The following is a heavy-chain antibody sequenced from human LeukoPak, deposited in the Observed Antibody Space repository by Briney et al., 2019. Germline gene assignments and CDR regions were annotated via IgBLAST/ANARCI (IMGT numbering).Heavy chain of an antibody. J-gene: IGHJ4*02. V-gene: IGHV3-30*02. CDR3: AKEDYGDYARLFDY. Sequence: GGSLRLSCAASGFTFSSYGMHWVRQAPGKGLEWVAFIRYDGSNKYYADSVKGRFTISRDNSKNTLYLQMNSLRAEDTAVYYCAKEDYGDYARLFDYWGQGTLVTVSS. CDR1: GFTFSSYG. CDR2: IRYDGSNK. D-gene: IGHD4-17*01.